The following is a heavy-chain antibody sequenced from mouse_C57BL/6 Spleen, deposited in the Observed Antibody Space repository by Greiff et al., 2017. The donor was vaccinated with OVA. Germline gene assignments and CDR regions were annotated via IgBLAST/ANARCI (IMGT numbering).Heavy chain of an antibody. D-gene: IGHD1-1*01. CDR3: TTVRYYGSIYLDY. CDR1: GFNIKDDY. CDR2: IDPENGDT. Sequence: VQLQQSGAELVRPGASVKLSCTASGFNIKDDYMHWVKQRPEQGLEWIGWIDPENGDTEYASKFQGKATITADTSSNTAYLQLSSLTSEDTAVYYCTTVRYYGSIYLDYWGQGTTLTVSS. V-gene: IGHV14-4*01. J-gene: IGHJ2*01.